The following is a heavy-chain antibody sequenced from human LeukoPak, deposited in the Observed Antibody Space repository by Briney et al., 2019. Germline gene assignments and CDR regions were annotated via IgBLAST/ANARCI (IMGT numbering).Heavy chain of an antibody. CDR1: GFTFSDHY. J-gene: IGHJ4*02. V-gene: IGHV3-72*01. CDR3: TRRRFYFDY. Sequence: GRSLRLSCAASGFTFSDHYMDWARQAPGKGLEWVGRIGNKVNTYTTEYAASVKGRFTISRDDSKNSLYLQMNSLKTEDTAVYYCTRRRFYFDYWGQGTLVTVSS. CDR2: IGNKVNTYTT.